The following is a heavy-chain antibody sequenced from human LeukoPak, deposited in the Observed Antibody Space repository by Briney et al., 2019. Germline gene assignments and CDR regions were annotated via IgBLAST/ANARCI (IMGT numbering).Heavy chain of an antibody. CDR1: GFDFRSSW. D-gene: IGHD1-26*01. J-gene: IGHJ5*01. Sequence: GGSLRLSCVASGFDFRSSWMSWLRQAPGKGLEWVASINKDGSVKYYLDSVKGRFTISRDNDMNSIELKMTSLTVEDTEVYYCARGESGSFVSWGQGTLVTVSS. CDR3: ARGESGSFVS. V-gene: IGHV3-7*01. CDR2: INKDGSVK.